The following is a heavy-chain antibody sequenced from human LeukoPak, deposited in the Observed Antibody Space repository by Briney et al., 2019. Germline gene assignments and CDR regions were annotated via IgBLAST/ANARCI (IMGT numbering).Heavy chain of an antibody. CDR2: MNPNSGNT. CDR1: GYTFTSYD. J-gene: IGHJ6*02. V-gene: IGHV1-8*01. Sequence: ASVKVSCKASGYTFTSYDINWVRQATGQGLEWMGWMNPNSGNTGYAQKFQGRVTMTRNTSTSTAYMELSSLRSEDTAVYYCASLVSFYYYYGMDVWGQGTTVTVSS. CDR3: ASLVSFYYYYGMDV. D-gene: IGHD2-2*01.